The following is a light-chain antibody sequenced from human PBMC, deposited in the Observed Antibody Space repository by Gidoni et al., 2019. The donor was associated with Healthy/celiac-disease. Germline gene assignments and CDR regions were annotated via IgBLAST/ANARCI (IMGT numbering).Light chain of an antibody. J-gene: IGKJ1*01. Sequence: DIQITQSPSSLSASVGDRVPITCRARQGISNYLAWYQQKPGKVPKLLIYAASTLQSGVPSRFSGSGSGTDFTLTISSLQPEDVATYYCQKYNSAPWTFGQGTKVEIK. CDR2: AAS. V-gene: IGKV1-27*01. CDR3: QKYNSAPWT. CDR1: QGISNY.